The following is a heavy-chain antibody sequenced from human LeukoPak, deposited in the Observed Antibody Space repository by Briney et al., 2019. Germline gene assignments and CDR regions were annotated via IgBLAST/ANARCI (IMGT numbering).Heavy chain of an antibody. Sequence: GGSLRLSCAASGFTFSNHWMSWVRQAPGKGLDWVANIKEDGSEERYADSVKGRVSISRGNAKNSLLLQMSSLRAEDTAVYYCAGYCSSATCIDSWGQGTLVTVSS. CDR1: GFTFSNHW. V-gene: IGHV3-7*01. J-gene: IGHJ4*02. CDR2: IKEDGSEE. CDR3: AGYCSSATCIDS. D-gene: IGHD2-2*01.